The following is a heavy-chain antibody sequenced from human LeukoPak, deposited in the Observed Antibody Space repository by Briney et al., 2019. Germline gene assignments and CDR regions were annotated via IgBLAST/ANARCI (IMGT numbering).Heavy chain of an antibody. V-gene: IGHV4-39*01. J-gene: IGHJ3*02. CDR2: IYYSGST. CDR3: ARSYCSTTSCYGVGAFDI. CDR1: GFTFSSYA. D-gene: IGHD2-2*01. Sequence: GSLRLSCAASGFTFSSYAMSRVRQPPGKGLEWIGSIYYSGSTYYDPSLKSRVTISVDTSKNQFSLKMSPVTAADTAVYYCARSYCSTTSCYGVGAFDIWAKGQWSPSLQ.